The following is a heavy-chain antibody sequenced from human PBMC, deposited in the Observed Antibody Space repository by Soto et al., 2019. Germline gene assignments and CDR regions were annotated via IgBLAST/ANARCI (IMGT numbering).Heavy chain of an antibody. CDR1: GYTFTGYY. CDR3: ARGRYSSSSVWFDP. Sequence: GASVKVSCKASGYTFTGYYMHWVRQAPGQGLEWMGWINPNSGGTNYAQKFQSRVTMTRDTSISTAYMELSRLRSDDTAVYYCARGRYSSSSVWFDPWGQGTMVTVYS. D-gene: IGHD6-6*01. CDR2: INPNSGGT. J-gene: IGHJ5*02. V-gene: IGHV1-2*02.